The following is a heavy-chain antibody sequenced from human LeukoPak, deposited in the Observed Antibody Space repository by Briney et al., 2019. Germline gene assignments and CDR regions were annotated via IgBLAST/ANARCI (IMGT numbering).Heavy chain of an antibody. Sequence: GESLKISCKGSGYSFTSYWIGWVRQMPGKGLEWMGIIYPDDSDTRYSPSFQGQVTISADKSINTAYLRWSSLRASDTAMYYCARRVSHGATAVNFAYWGQGTLVTVSS. CDR2: IYPDDSDT. V-gene: IGHV5-51*01. J-gene: IGHJ4*02. CDR1: GYSFTSYW. D-gene: IGHD6-13*01. CDR3: ARRVSHGATAVNFAY.